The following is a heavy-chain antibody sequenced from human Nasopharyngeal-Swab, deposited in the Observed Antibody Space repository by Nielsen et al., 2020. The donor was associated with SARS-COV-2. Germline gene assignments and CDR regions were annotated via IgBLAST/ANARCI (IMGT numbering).Heavy chain of an antibody. V-gene: IGHV3-23*01. J-gene: IGHJ6*02. Sequence: GESLKISCAASGFTFSSYAMSWVRQAPGKGLEWVSAISGSGGSTYYADSVKGRFTISRDNSKNTLYLQMNSLRAEDTAVYYCAKYPPLLPSYYYGMDVWGQGTTVTVSS. CDR2: ISGSGGST. CDR3: AKYPPLLPSYYYGMDV. CDR1: GFTFSSYA.